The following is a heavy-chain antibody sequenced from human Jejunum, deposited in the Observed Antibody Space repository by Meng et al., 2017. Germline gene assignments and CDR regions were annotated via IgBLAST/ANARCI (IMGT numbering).Heavy chain of an antibody. CDR3: ARDHMGSLDY. D-gene: IGHD1-26*01. Sequence: VQLRVSGPGLVGPSETLSLICTVSGGSVSRAGYQWGWIRQPPGKGLEWIGYASTNYNPSLKSRVTISLDTSRNQFSLSLSSVTAADTAVYYCARDHMGSLDYWGQGILVTVSS. V-gene: IGHV4-61*08. CDR2: AST. CDR1: GGSVSRAGYQ. J-gene: IGHJ4*02.